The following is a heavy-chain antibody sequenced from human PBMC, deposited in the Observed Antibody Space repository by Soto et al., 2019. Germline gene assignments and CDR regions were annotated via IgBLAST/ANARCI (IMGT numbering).Heavy chain of an antibody. CDR2: INPSDGST. CDR3: ARDHSRSRLFGELFYYYGMEV. CDR1: GYTFTNYY. J-gene: IGHJ6*02. V-gene: IGHV1-46*01. D-gene: IGHD3-10*02. Sequence: GASVKVSCKASGYTFTNYYIHWVRQAPGQRLEWMAIINPSDGSTNYAQKFQGRVTITRDTSASTAYMELSSLRSEDTAVYYCARDHSRSRLFGELFYYYGMEVWGQGPTVTVSS.